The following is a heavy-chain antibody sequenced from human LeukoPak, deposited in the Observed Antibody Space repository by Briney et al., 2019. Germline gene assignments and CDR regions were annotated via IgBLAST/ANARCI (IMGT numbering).Heavy chain of an antibody. Sequence: SETLSLTCTVSGGSISSSSFYWGWIRQPPGKGLEWISSIYYRGSTYYNPSLKSRVTISVDMSENQVSLKLRSVTAADTAVYYCTEFYFDRSGYADYWGQGTLVTDSS. CDR2: IYYRGST. CDR3: TEFYFDRSGYADY. J-gene: IGHJ4*02. V-gene: IGHV4-39*01. D-gene: IGHD3-22*01. CDR1: GGSISSSSFY.